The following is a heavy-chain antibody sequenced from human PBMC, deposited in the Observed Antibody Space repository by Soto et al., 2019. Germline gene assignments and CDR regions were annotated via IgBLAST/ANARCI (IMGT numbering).Heavy chain of an antibody. V-gene: IGHV3-30*18. D-gene: IGHD2-21*01. CDR3: VKDRRTEAYGMEV. CDR1: GFTFSSHG. Sequence: QVQRVESGGGVVQPGRSLRLSCAASGFTFSSHGLHWVRQAPSRGLAWVAVISYDGTNKQYGDSVKGRFNISRDNSQNTLYLQMNSLSAEDTAVYYCVKDRRTEAYGMEVWVQGTTVTVFS. CDR2: ISYDGTNK. J-gene: IGHJ6*02.